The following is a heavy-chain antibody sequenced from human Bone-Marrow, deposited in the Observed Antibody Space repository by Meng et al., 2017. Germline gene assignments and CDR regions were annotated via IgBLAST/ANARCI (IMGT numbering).Heavy chain of an antibody. D-gene: IGHD3-22*01. CDR2: IHYSGST. J-gene: IGHJ5*02. CDR1: GGSISSSSYY. CDR3: ARYVFDSSSLYSNWFDP. V-gene: IGHV4-31*03. Sequence: QLQLQESGPGLLKPSETLSLTCTVSGGSISSSSYYWGWIRQLPGKGLEWIAYIHYSGSTYYSPSLRSRVTISVDTSKNQLSLKLSSMTAADTAVYYCARYVFDSSSLYSNWFDPWGQGTLVTVSS.